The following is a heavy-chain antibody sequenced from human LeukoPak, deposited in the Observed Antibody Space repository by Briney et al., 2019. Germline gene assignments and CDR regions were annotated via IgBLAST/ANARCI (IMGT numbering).Heavy chain of an antibody. V-gene: IGHV4-59*12. D-gene: IGHD6-19*01. J-gene: IGHJ4*02. Sequence: PSETLSLTCTVSSGSISSYYWSWIRQPPGKGLEWIGYIYYSGSTNYNPSLKSRVTISVDTSKNQFSLKLSSVTAADTAVYYCARVSGWYEGWGQGTLVTVSS. CDR1: SGSISSYY. CDR2: IYYSGST. CDR3: ARVSGWYEG.